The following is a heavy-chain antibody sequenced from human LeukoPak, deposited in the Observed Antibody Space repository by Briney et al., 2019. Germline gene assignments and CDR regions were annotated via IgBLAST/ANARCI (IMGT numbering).Heavy chain of an antibody. V-gene: IGHV4-59*08. CDR2: IYYSGST. CDR1: GGSISPYY. CDR3: ARHKHSGD. J-gene: IGHJ4*02. Sequence: PSETLSLTCAVSGGSISPYYWSWIRQPPGKGLEWIGYIYYSGSTNYNPSLKSRVTISVDTSKNQFSLKLSSVTAADTAVYYCARHKHSGDWGQGTLVTVSS. D-gene: IGHD3-10*01.